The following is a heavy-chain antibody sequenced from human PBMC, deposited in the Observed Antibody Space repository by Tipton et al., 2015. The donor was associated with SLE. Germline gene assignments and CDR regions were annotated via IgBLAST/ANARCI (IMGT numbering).Heavy chain of an antibody. V-gene: IGHV4-39*07. J-gene: IGHJ4*02. CDR1: GDSISSTNYY. Sequence: TLSLTCTVSGDSISSTNYYWGWIRQPPGKGLEWIGSIYYSGSTYYNPSLKSRVTISVDTSKNQFSLKLSSVTAADTAVYYCARCDTGFDYWGQGTLVTVSS. CDR2: IYYSGST. D-gene: IGHD2-21*02. CDR3: ARCDTGFDY.